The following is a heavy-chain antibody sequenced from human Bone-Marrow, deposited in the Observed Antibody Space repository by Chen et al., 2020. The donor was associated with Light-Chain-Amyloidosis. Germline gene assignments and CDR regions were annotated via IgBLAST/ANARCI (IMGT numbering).Heavy chain of an antibody. CDR2: ISFHERNK. CDR3: AREGYCSSSSCPFDY. J-gene: IGHJ4*02. V-gene: IGHV3-30*04. CDR1: GFTFSSYA. Sequence: QVQLVESGGGVVQPGRSLRLSCAASGFTFSSYAMDWVRQAPGKGLEWVAVISFHERNKYYADSMKGRFTISRDNSKNTLYLQMNSLRAEDTAVYYCAREGYCSSSSCPFDYWGQGTLVTVSS. D-gene: IGHD2-2*01.